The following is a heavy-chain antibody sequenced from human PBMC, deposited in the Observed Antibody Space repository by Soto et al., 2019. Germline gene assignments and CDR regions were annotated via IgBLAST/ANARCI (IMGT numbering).Heavy chain of an antibody. CDR2: IYYSGST. J-gene: IGHJ3*02. V-gene: IGHV4-59*01. CDR1: GGSISSYY. D-gene: IGHD3-9*01. Sequence: SETLSLTCTVSGGSISSYYWSWIRQPPGKGLEWIGYIYYSGSTNYNPSLKSRVTISVDTSKNQFSLKLSSVTAADTAVYYCARGGFLSGYYNGAFDIWGQGTMVTVSS. CDR3: ARGGFLSGYYNGAFDI.